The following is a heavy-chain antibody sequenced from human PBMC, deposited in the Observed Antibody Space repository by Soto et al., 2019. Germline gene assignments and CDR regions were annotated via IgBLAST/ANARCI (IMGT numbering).Heavy chain of an antibody. J-gene: IGHJ4*02. CDR3: ARTMQGEDYSSGYFGH. Sequence: ETRSLTCRVSGDSVSSGDYYWSWIRQPPGKAREWLAHISSNDEKSYRITLMTRLTISKDNSKSQVVPTVTNVDPEDTATYYCARTMQGEDYSSGYFGHWGQGTPVTV. V-gene: IGHV2-26*01. D-gene: IGHD6-19*01. CDR2: ISSNDEK. CDR1: GDSVSSGDYY.